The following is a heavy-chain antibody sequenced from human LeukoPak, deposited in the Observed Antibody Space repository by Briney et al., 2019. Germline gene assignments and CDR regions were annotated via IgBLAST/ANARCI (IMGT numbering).Heavy chain of an antibody. Sequence: PGGSLRLSCAASRFTFSSYGMSWVRQAPGKGLEWVSGISGSGGSTYYADSAKGRFTISRDNSKNTLYPQMNSLRVEDTAVYYCAKEGGLRSSWSFDFWGQGILVIVSS. CDR2: ISGSGGST. CDR1: RFTFSSYG. V-gene: IGHV3-23*01. D-gene: IGHD6-13*01. CDR3: AKEGGLRSSWSFDF. J-gene: IGHJ4*02.